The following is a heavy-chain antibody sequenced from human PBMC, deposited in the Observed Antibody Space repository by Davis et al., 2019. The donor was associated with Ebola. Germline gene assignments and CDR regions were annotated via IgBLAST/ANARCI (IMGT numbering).Heavy chain of an antibody. CDR3: VRESRVRYGDI. D-gene: IGHD1-14*01. CDR1: GFTFSSFA. J-gene: IGHJ3*02. CDR2: ISYDGSTK. Sequence: PGGSLRLSCAASGFTFSSFAMHWVRQAPGKGLEWVAVISYDGSTKHNADSVKGRFTISRDNSKNTLYLQMNSLRAEDTAVYYCVRESRVRYGDIWGRGTVVTVSS. V-gene: IGHV3-30-3*01.